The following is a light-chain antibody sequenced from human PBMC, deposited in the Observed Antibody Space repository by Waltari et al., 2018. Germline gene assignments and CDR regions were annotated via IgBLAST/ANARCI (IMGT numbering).Light chain of an antibody. CDR1: QSVSSF. V-gene: IGKV3-11*01. Sequence: EIVLTQSPATLSLSPGERATLSCRASQSVSSFLAWYQHKPGQAPRLLIYDASNRSTGSPARVSGSGSGTDFTLTISSLEPEDFAVYYCQQRSNWPKITFGQGTRLEIK. CDR2: DAS. J-gene: IGKJ5*01. CDR3: QQRSNWPKIT.